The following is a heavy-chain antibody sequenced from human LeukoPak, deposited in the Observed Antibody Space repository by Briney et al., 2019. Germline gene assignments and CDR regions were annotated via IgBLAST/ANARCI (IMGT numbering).Heavy chain of an antibody. CDR1: GYTFTSYD. V-gene: IGHV1-8*03. CDR2: MNPNSGNT. D-gene: IGHD3-3*01. CDR3: ARVPNYDFWSGYPYYFDY. J-gene: IGHJ4*02. Sequence: ASVKVSCKASGYTFTSYDINWVRQATGQGLEWRRWMNPNSGNTGYAQKFQGRVTITRNTSISTAYMELSSLRSEDTAVYYCARVPNYDFWSGYPYYFDYWGQGTLVTVSS.